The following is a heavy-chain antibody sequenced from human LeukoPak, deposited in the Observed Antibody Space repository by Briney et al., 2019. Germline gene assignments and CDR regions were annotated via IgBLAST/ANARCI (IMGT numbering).Heavy chain of an antibody. D-gene: IGHD6-13*01. Sequence: GGSLRLSCAASGFTFSSYAMSWVRQAPGKGLEWVSAISGSGGSTYYADSVKGRFTISRDNSKNTLYLQMNSLRAEDTAVYYCAKDPGYSSSWYQSYFDHWGQGTLVTVSS. V-gene: IGHV3-23*01. J-gene: IGHJ4*02. CDR1: GFTFSSYA. CDR3: AKDPGYSSSWYQSYFDH. CDR2: ISGSGGST.